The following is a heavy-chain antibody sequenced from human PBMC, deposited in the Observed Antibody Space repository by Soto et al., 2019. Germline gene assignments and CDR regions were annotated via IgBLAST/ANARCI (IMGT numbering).Heavy chain of an antibody. V-gene: IGHV4-4*02. Sequence: QVVLQESGPGLVKPSGTLSLSCAVSSGSISSTSWWTWVRQPPGKGLEWIGEISDNGSSNYNPSLKSRVTLSVDKSKNQFSLKLTSVTAADTAVYYCARGSTGFLDYWGQGTLVTVSS. CDR1: SGSISSTSW. J-gene: IGHJ4*02. CDR2: ISDNGSS. D-gene: IGHD3-3*01. CDR3: ARGSTGFLDY.